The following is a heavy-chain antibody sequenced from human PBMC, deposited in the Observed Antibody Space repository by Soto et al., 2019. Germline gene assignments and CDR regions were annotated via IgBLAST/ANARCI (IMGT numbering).Heavy chain of an antibody. CDR3: ARQVTIFGVIINYMDG. D-gene: IGHD3-3*01. V-gene: IGHV5-51*01. J-gene: IGHJ6*03. Sequence: GESLKISCKGSGYSFTSDWIAWVRQMPGKGLEWMGIIYPDDSDTRYSPSFQGQVTISADKSISTAYLQWSSLKASDTAMYYCARQVTIFGVIINYMDGWGKGTTVTVAS. CDR1: GYSFTSDW. CDR2: IYPDDSDT.